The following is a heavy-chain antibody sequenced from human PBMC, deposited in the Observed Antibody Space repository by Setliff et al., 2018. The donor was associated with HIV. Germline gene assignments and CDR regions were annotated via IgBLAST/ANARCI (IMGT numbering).Heavy chain of an antibody. V-gene: IGHV3-64D*09. D-gene: IGHD4-17*01. CDR1: GFTFSSYA. Sequence: GGSLRLSCSASGFTFSSYAMHWVRQAPGKGLEYVSAISSNGGSTYYADSVKCRFTISRDNSKNTLYLQMSSLRAEDTAVYYCVKARVDGDYYYYYYMDVWGKGTTVTVSS. CDR2: ISSNGGST. J-gene: IGHJ6*03. CDR3: VKARVDGDYYYYYYMDV.